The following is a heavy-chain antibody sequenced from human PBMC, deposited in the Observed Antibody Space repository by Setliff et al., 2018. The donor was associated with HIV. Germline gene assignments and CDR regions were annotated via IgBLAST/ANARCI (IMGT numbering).Heavy chain of an antibody. Sequence: GGSLRLSCAASRFDFSSYAMHWVRQAPAKGLEWVAVISYDGSNEYYADSVKGRFTISRDNSKNTLYLQMNGLRPEDTAVYYCARRTSVGSLAWGQGTLVTVSS. CDR3: ARRTSVGSLA. V-gene: IGHV3-30*04. CDR2: ISYDGSNE. D-gene: IGHD3-10*01. J-gene: IGHJ5*01. CDR1: RFDFSSYA.